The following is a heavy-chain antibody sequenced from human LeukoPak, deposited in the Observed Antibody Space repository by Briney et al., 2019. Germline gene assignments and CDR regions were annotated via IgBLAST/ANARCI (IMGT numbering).Heavy chain of an antibody. CDR2: IYPNSGGT. CDR1: GYTFTNNF. J-gene: IGHJ6*03. D-gene: IGHD3-3*01. CDR3: ARGLSITIFGVTYYYYMDV. Sequence: ASVKVSCKASGYTFTNNFMHWVRQAPGQGLEWMGWIYPNSGGTNYAQKLQGRVTMTRDTSISTAYMELSRLTSDDTAVYYCARGLSITIFGVTYYYYMDVWGKGTTVTVSS. V-gene: IGHV1-2*02.